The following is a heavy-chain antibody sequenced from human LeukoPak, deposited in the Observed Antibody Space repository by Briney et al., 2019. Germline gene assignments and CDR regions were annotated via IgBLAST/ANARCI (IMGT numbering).Heavy chain of an antibody. CDR2: IYPGHSDT. D-gene: IGHD6-13*01. J-gene: IGHJ4*02. Sequence: GESLKISCKVSGYIWTNNWIGWVRQVPGKGLEWMGLIYPGHSDTKYSPSFQGQVTFSVDKSINTAYLHWSSLQASDTAIYFCARFAYPSSLDYWGQGTRVTVSS. CDR1: GYIWTNNW. V-gene: IGHV5-51*01. CDR3: ARFAYPSSLDY.